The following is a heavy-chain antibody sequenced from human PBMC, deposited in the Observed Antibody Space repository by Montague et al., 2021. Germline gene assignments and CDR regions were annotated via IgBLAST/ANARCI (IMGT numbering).Heavy chain of an antibody. D-gene: IGHD5-12*01. V-gene: IGHV2-5*02. Sequence: PALVKPTQTLTLTCTFSGFSLSTRGVGVGWNRQPPGKALEWLALIYWDDDKRYSSSLKSRLTITKDTSKNQAVLTMTNMDPVDTATYYCAHRQGGYDLWYWGQGTLVTVSS. CDR2: IYWDDDK. CDR1: GFSLSTRGVG. CDR3: AHRQGGYDLWY. J-gene: IGHJ4*02.